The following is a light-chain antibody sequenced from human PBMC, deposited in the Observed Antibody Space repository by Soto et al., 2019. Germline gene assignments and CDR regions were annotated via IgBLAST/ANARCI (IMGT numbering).Light chain of an antibody. CDR1: SSDVGEYNS. CDR2: EVT. J-gene: IGLJ1*01. V-gene: IGLV2-14*01. Sequence: QSALTQPASVSGSPGQSITISCTGTSSDVGEYNSVSWYQQHPGKAPKLIIYEVTNRPSGVSDRLSGSKSGNTASLTISGLQAEGEADYYCAAWDDILNGYVFGGGTKLTVL. CDR3: AAWDDILNGYV.